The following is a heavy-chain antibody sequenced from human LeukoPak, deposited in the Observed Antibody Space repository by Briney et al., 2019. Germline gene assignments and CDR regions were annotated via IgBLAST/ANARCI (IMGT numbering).Heavy chain of an antibody. Sequence: SETLSLNCTVSGGSFSSSSYYWGWIRQPPGTGLEWIGSIYYSGSTYYNASLKSRVTISVDTSKNQFSLKLSSVTAADTAVYYCARSSGIAAAHKYWGQGTLVTVSS. D-gene: IGHD6-13*01. CDR1: GGSFSSSSYY. V-gene: IGHV4-39*01. CDR3: ARSSGIAAAHKY. J-gene: IGHJ4*02. CDR2: IYYSGST.